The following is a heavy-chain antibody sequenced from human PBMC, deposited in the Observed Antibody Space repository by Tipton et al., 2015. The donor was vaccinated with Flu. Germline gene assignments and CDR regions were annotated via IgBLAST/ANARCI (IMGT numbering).Heavy chain of an antibody. CDR2: IWYDGSNK. CDR1: GDSIGSDY. Sequence: SLRLSCSVSGDSIGSDYYWGWIRQPPGKGLEWVAVIWYDGSNKYYADSVKGRFTISRDNSKNTVYLQMNSLRAEDTAVYYCAKDKNEFYAFENWAQGTLVTVSS. V-gene: IGHV3-33*06. D-gene: IGHD2/OR15-2a*01. CDR3: AKDKNEFYAFEN. J-gene: IGHJ4*02.